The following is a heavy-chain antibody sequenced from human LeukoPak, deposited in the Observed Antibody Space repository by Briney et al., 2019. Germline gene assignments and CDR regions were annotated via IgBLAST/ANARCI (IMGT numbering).Heavy chain of an antibody. CDR1: GFTFSSYG. D-gene: IGHD1-26*01. V-gene: IGHV3-30*02. J-gene: IGHJ4*02. Sequence: GGSLRLSCAASGFTFSSYGMHWVRQGPGKGLQWVAFIRYDGSNKNYADSVKGRFTISRDNSKNTLYMQLNSLRVEDTAVYYCAKGGAYSTFEFWGQGTLVTVSS. CDR3: AKGGAYSTFEF. CDR2: IRYDGSNK.